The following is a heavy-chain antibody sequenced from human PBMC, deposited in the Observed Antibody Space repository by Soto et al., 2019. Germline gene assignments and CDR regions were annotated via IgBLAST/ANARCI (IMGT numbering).Heavy chain of an antibody. CDR3: AIAYASQTYYGYYGMDV. CDR2: IRTYYGNA. Sequence: SVQVYCRASGYTFNNYSIFWVRQAPGQGLEWMGRIRTYYGNAYYAQKFQGGVTMTADTSTSTAYMELRSLRLDDTAVYYCAIAYASQTYYGYYGMDVWGQGTTVTVSS. V-gene: IGHV1-18*01. J-gene: IGHJ6*02. D-gene: IGHD3-10*01. CDR1: GYTFNNYS.